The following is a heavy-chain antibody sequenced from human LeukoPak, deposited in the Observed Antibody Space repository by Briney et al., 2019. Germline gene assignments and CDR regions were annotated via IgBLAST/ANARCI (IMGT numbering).Heavy chain of an antibody. J-gene: IGHJ6*03. CDR3: ARVVGSISTSYMDV. V-gene: IGHV4-59*12. CDR1: GVSISNYY. Sequence: SSETLSLTCTVSGVSISNYYCSWIRQPPGKGLEWIGYIYYSGSTNYNPSLKSRVTISVDTSKNQFSLKLSSVTAADTAVYYCARVVGSISTSYMDVWGKGTTVTISS. D-gene: IGHD6-13*01. CDR2: IYYSGST.